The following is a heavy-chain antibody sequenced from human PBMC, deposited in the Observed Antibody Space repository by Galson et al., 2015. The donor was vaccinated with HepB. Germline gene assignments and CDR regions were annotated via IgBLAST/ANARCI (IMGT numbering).Heavy chain of an antibody. V-gene: IGHV3-23*01. D-gene: IGHD2-8*01. J-gene: IGHJ4*02. CDR1: GFTLRSFA. Sequence: SLRLSCAASGFTLRSFAMSWVRQAPGKGLEWVSGITDIGHATYYADSVKGRFTISRDLSKNTQYLQMNSLRAEDTAVYYCAKDYGDCSNGVCYAIPLDYWGQGTLVTVSS. CDR3: AKDYGDCSNGVCYAIPLDY. CDR2: ITDIGHAT.